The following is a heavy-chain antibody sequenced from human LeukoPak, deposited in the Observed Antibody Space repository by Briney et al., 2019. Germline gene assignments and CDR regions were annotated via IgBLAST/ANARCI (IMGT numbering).Heavy chain of an antibody. D-gene: IGHD3-9*01. Sequence: KPSETLSLTCTVSGGSISSYYWSWIRQPAGKGLEWIGRIYTSGSTNYNPSLKSRVTMSVDTSKNQFSLKLSSVTAADTAVYYCARDGLRYFDPYYYYYMHVWGKGTTVTVSS. V-gene: IGHV4-4*07. CDR2: IYTSGST. CDR3: ARDGLRYFDPYYYYYMHV. CDR1: GGSISSYY. J-gene: IGHJ6*03.